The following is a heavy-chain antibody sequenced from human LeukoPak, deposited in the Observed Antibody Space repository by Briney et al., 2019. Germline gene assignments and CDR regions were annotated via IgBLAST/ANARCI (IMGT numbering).Heavy chain of an antibody. D-gene: IGHD6-13*01. V-gene: IGHV4-34*01. CDR3: AREGSRRVFDY. CDR1: GGSFSGYY. Sequence: PSETLSLTCAVYGGSFSGYYWSWIRQPPGKGLEWIGEISHSGSTNYNPSLKSRVTISVDTSKNQFSLKLSSVTAADTAVYYCAREGSRRVFDYWGQGTLVTVSS. CDR2: ISHSGST. J-gene: IGHJ4*02.